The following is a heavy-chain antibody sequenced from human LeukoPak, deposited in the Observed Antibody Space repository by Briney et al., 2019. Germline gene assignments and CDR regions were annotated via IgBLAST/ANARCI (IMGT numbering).Heavy chain of an antibody. Sequence: SQTLSLTCAISGYSVSNNTAAWNWIRQSPSRGLEWLGRTYYRSKWYNDYAVSVKSRIIINPDTSKNQFSLQVNAVTPEDTAVYYCARDLFSSGWYALDYWGQGILVTVSS. J-gene: IGHJ4*02. CDR2: TYYRSKWYN. CDR1: GYSVSNNTAA. V-gene: IGHV6-1*01. D-gene: IGHD6-19*01. CDR3: ARDLFSSGWYALDY.